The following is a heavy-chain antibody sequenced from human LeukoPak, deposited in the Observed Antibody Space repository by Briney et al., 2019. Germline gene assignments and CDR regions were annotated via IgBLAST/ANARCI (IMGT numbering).Heavy chain of an antibody. CDR3: ARDREGFSWYDC. V-gene: IGHV3-7*01. CDR1: GYTFSTSW. Sequence: GGSLRLSCAASGYTFSTSWMTWVRQAPGKRPEWVANIKKDGSEKYYVDSVKGRFTISRDNAKNSLFLQMNSLRAEDTAVYYCARDREGFSWYDCWGQGTLVTVSS. J-gene: IGHJ5*01. D-gene: IGHD1-26*01. CDR2: IKKDGSEK.